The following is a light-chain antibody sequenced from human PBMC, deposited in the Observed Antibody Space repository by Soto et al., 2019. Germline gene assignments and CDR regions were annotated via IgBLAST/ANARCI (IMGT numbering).Light chain of an antibody. CDR1: QSVSSN. V-gene: IGKV3-15*01. CDR3: QQRHMWPIT. CDR2: GAF. J-gene: IGKJ5*01. Sequence: EIVMTQSPATLSVSPVERATLSCMASQSVSSNLAWYQQKPGQAPRLLIYGAFSRATVIPARFSGSGSGTDFTLTISSLEPEDSAVYYCQQRHMWPITFGQGTRLEI.